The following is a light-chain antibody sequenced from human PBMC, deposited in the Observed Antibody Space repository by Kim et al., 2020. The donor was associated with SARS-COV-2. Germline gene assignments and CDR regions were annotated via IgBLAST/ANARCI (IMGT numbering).Light chain of an antibody. J-gene: IGKJ5*01. CDR1: QSVSSNY. CDR2: GAS. V-gene: IGKV3-20*01. Sequence: EIVLTQSPDTLSLSPGERATLSCRASQSVSSNYLAWYQQKPGQAPRLLIYGASNRATGIPDRFSGSGSGTDFTLTISRLEPEDFAVYYCQQYGSSHTFGQGTRLEIK. CDR3: QQYGSSHT.